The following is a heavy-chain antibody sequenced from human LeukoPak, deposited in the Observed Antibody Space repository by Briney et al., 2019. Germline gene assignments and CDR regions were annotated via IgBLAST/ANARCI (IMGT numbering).Heavy chain of an antibody. J-gene: IGHJ4*02. Sequence: SETLSLTCAVYGGSFSGYYWSWIRQPPGKGLEWIGYIYYSGSTYYNPSLKSRVTISVDTSKNQFSLKLSSVTAADTAVYYCARDNGSGSCFDYWGQGTLVTVSS. CDR2: IYYSGST. V-gene: IGHV4-30-4*01. D-gene: IGHD3-10*01. CDR1: GGSFSGYY. CDR3: ARDNGSGSCFDY.